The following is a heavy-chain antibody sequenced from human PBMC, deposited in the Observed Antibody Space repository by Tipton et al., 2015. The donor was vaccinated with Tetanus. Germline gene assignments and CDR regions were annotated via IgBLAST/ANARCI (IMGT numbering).Heavy chain of an antibody. CDR1: GFTFSGYS. V-gene: IGHV3-21*06. Sequence: SLRLSCAASGFTFSGYSMNWVRQAPGKGLEWVSSISSSGSHMYYAESVRGRFSISRDKAKNSLYLQMNSLRADDTALYYCAREGSSGWFVPWGSGTLVTVYS. CDR3: AREGSSGWFVP. D-gene: IGHD1-26*01. J-gene: IGHJ5*02. CDR2: ISSSGSHM.